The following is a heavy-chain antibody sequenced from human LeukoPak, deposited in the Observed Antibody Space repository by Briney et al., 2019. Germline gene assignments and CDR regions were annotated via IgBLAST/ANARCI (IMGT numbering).Heavy chain of an antibody. J-gene: IGHJ4*02. CDR1: GFTFSSYA. CDR2: IGGSGGST. CDR3: AKTNLIVVPSTIRRGGFFDY. Sequence: GRSLRLSCRTSGFTFSSYAMSWVRQAPGKGLEWVSAIGGSGGSTYSADSVKGRFTISRDNSKNILYLQMNSLRAEDTAIYYCAKTNLIVVPSTIRRGGFFDYWGQGTLVTVSS. V-gene: IGHV3-23*01. D-gene: IGHD2-2*01.